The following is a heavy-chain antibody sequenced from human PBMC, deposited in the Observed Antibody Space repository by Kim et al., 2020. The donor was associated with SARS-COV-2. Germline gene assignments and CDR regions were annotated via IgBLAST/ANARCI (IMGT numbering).Heavy chain of an antibody. D-gene: IGHD3-16*01. CDR3: ARSMFDYSWGTSLKKEDS. Sequence: ASVKVSCKTSGYPFSSFAITWVRQAPGQGLEWMGWISPFRSNGTYTQKFQGRLTMSTDISTSTAYMEPRSLRSDDTAVYYCARSMFDYSWGTSLKKEDSW. CDR1: GYPFSSFA. CDR2: ISPFRSNG. V-gene: IGHV1-18*01. J-gene: IGHJ5*01.